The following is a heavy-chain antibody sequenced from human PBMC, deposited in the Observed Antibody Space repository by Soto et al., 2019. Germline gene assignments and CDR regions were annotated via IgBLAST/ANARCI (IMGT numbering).Heavy chain of an antibody. Sequence: QVQLVESGGGVVQPGRSLGISCAASGFTFSSYGMHWVRQAPGKGLEWVAVISYDGSNKYYADSVKGRFTISRDNSKNTLYLQMNSLRAEDTAVYYCAKEDRQWELPDYWGQGTLVTVSS. CDR2: ISYDGSNK. V-gene: IGHV3-30*18. CDR1: GFTFSSYG. D-gene: IGHD1-26*01. J-gene: IGHJ4*02. CDR3: AKEDRQWELPDY.